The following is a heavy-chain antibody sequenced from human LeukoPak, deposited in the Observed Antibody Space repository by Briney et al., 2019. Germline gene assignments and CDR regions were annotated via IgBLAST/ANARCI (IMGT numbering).Heavy chain of an antibody. Sequence: PGGSLRLSCEASGFIFSSLWMHWVRQVPGRGXVWVSYIRGDGSTTSYADSVKGRFTISRDNAKNTLFLQLNSLRVEDTAVYYCVRGGYGSIDYWGQGTLVTVSS. CDR2: IRGDGSTT. D-gene: IGHD4-17*01. CDR1: GFIFSSLW. V-gene: IGHV3-74*01. CDR3: VRGGYGSIDY. J-gene: IGHJ4*02.